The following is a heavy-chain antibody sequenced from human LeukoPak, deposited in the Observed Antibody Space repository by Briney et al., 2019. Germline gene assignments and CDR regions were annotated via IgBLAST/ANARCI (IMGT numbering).Heavy chain of an antibody. D-gene: IGHD3-10*01. Sequence: ASVKVSCKASGYTFTGYYMHWVRQAPGQGLEWMGWINPNSGGTNYAQKFQGRVTMTRDTSISTAYMELSRLRSDDTAVYYCARSWGSGINYSPEALDYWGQGTLVTVSS. CDR2: INPNSGGT. V-gene: IGHV1-2*02. CDR3: ARSWGSGINYSPEALDY. CDR1: GYTFTGYY. J-gene: IGHJ4*02.